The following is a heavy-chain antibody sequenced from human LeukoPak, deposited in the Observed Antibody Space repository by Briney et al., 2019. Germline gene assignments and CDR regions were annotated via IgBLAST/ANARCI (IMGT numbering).Heavy chain of an antibody. CDR1: GFTFSSYS. J-gene: IGHJ4*02. D-gene: IGHD2-15*01. V-gene: IGHV3-73*01. CDR3: TRQNCSGGSCSYVDY. Sequence: GGSLRLSCAASGFTFSSYSMNWVRQASGRGVEWVGLIRSKGSRYTTVYAAAGKGRFTISRDDSTNTAYLQMNSLKAEDTAVYYCTRQNCSGGSCSYVDYWGQGTLVTVSS. CDR2: IRSKGSRYTT.